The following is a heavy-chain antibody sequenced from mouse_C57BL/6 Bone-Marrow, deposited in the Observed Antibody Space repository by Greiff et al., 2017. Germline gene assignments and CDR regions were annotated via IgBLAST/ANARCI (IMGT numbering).Heavy chain of an antibody. D-gene: IGHD1-1*02. Sequence: QVQLQQSGAELARPGASVKLSCKASGYTFTSYGISWVKQRTGQGLEWIGDIYPRSGNTFYNEKFKGKATLTADKSSSTAYMELRSLTSEDSAVYFCARDGSYPDDWGQGTTLTVSS. J-gene: IGHJ2*01. V-gene: IGHV1-81*01. CDR2: IYPRSGNT. CDR1: GYTFTSYG. CDR3: ARDGSYPDD.